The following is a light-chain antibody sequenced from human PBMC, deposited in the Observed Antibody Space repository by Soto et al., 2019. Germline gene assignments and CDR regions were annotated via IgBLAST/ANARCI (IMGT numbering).Light chain of an antibody. CDR2: GAS. J-gene: IGKJ5*01. CDR3: QQYNKWPLT. V-gene: IGKV3-15*01. Sequence: MTQSPATLSVSPGARVTLSCTASQSVSRNLAWYQQKPGKAPRLLIYGASSRATGIPGRFSGSGSGTECTLTISSLQSEDFEVYYCQQYNKWPLTFGQGTRLEIK. CDR1: QSVSRN.